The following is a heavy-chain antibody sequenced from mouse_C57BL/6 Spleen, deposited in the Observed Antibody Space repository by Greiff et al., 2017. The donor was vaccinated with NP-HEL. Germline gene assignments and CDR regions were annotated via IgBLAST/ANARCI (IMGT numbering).Heavy chain of an antibody. J-gene: IGHJ4*01. CDR1: GFTFSDYG. V-gene: IGHV5-17*01. CDR3: AKGSSYYYGSSPYAMDY. CDR2: ISSGSSTI. Sequence: EVMLVESGGGLVKPGGSLKLSCAASGFTFSDYGMHWVRQAPEKGLEWVAYISSGSSTIYYVDTVKGRFTISSDNAKNPLFLQMTSLRSEDTAMYYCAKGSSYYYGSSPYAMDYWGQGTSVTVSS. D-gene: IGHD1-1*01.